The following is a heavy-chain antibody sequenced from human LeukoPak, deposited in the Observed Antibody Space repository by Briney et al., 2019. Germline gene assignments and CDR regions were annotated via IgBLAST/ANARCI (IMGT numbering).Heavy chain of an antibody. CDR2: MNPNSGNT. CDR3: AGGRQWRGVFMYYFDY. D-gene: IGHD3-10*01. V-gene: IGHV1-8*01. CDR1: GYTFTSYD. J-gene: IGHJ4*02. Sequence: ASVKVSCKASGYTFTSYDINWVRQATGQGLEWMGWMNPNSGNTGYAQKFQGRVTITTDESTSTAYMELSSLRSEDTAVYYCAGGRQWRGVFMYYFDYWGQGTLVTVSS.